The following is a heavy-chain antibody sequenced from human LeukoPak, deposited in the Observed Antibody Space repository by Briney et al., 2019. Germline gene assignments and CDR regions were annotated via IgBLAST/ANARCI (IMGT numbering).Heavy chain of an antibody. CDR1: GGSISSYY. CDR3: ARDRRSSSWHFGHNWFDP. D-gene: IGHD6-13*01. Sequence: SETPSLTCTVSGGSISSYYWSWIRQPPGKGLEWIGYIYYSGSTNYNPSLKSRVTISVDTSKNQFSLKLSSVTAADTAVYYCARDRRSSSWHFGHNWFDPWGQGTLVTVSS. V-gene: IGHV4-59*01. CDR2: IYYSGST. J-gene: IGHJ5*02.